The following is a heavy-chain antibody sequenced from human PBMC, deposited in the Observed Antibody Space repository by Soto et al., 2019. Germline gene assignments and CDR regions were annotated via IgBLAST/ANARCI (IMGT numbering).Heavy chain of an antibody. Sequence: WASVKVSCKASGYTFTSYYMHWVRQAPGQGLEWMGIINPSGGSTSYAQKFQGRVTMTRDTSTSTVYMELSSLRSEDTAVYYCARSSDYVWGSYRPRYFDYWGQGTLVTVSS. CDR2: INPSGGST. D-gene: IGHD3-16*02. V-gene: IGHV1-46*01. J-gene: IGHJ4*02. CDR1: GYTFTSYY. CDR3: ARSSDYVWGSYRPRYFDY.